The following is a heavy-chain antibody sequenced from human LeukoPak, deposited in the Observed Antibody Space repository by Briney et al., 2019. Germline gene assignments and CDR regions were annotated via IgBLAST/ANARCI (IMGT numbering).Heavy chain of an antibody. D-gene: IGHD3-10*01. Sequence: GGSLRLSCAASGFTVSRKYMSWVRQAPGKGLEWVAVIYTDGSTYYAGSVKGRFTISRDNSKNTLYLQMNSLRAEDMAVYYCARDYGDLWGQGTLVTVSS. J-gene: IGHJ5*02. CDR1: GFTVSRKY. CDR2: IYTDGST. CDR3: ARDYGDL. V-gene: IGHV3-53*03.